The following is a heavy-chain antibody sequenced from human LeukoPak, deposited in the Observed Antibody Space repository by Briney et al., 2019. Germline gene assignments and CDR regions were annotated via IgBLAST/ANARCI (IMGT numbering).Heavy chain of an antibody. J-gene: IGHJ4*02. Sequence: ASVKVSCKASGYTFTSYYMHWVRQAPGQGLEWMGWINPNSGGTNYAQKFPGSVTMTRDTSISTAYMELSRLRSDDTAVYYCARDKTIFGVVILNDWGQGTLVTVSS. D-gene: IGHD3-3*01. CDR3: ARDKTIFGVVILND. CDR2: INPNSGGT. CDR1: GYTFTSYY. V-gene: IGHV1-2*02.